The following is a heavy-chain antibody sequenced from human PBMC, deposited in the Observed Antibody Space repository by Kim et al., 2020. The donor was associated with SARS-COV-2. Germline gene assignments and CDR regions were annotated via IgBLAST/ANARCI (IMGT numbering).Heavy chain of an antibody. CDR3: ARVGAARSRGEFKDDAFDI. Sequence: ASVKVSCKASGYTFTSYGISWVRQAPGQGLEWMGWISAYNGNTNYAQKLQGRVTMTTDTSTSTAYMELRSLRSDDTAVYYCARVGAARSRGEFKDDAFDIWGQGTMVTVSS. D-gene: IGHD6-6*01. CDR2: ISAYNGNT. V-gene: IGHV1-18*01. J-gene: IGHJ3*02. CDR1: GYTFTSYG.